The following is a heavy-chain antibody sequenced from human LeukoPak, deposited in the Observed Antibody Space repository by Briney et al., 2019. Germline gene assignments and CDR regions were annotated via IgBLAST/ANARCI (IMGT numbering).Heavy chain of an antibody. J-gene: IGHJ4*02. CDR2: ISSSGSTI. CDR3: ARQGYYGPDY. V-gene: IGHV3-48*03. CDR1: GFTFSSYE. D-gene: IGHD3-10*01. Sequence: PGGSLRLSCAASGFTFSSYEMNWVRQAPGKGLEWVSYISSSGSTIYYADSVKGRFTISRDNAKNSLYVQMNSLRAEDTAVYYCARQGYYGPDYWGQGTLVTVSS.